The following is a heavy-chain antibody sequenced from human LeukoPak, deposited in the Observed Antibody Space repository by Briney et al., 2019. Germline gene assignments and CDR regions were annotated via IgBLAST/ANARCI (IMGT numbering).Heavy chain of an antibody. Sequence: SVKASCKASGGTFSSYAISWVRQAPGQGLEWMGGIIPIFGTANYAQKFQGRVTITADESTSTAYMELSSLRSEDTAVYYCARAYSGYDLGEDYYYGMDVWGQGTTVTVSS. CDR2: IIPIFGTA. J-gene: IGHJ6*02. CDR3: ARAYSGYDLGEDYYYGMDV. V-gene: IGHV1-69*13. D-gene: IGHD5-12*01. CDR1: GGTFSSYA.